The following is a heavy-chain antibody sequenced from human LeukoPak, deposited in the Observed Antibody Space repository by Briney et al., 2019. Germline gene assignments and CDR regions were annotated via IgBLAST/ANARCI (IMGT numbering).Heavy chain of an antibody. CDR1: GFTFSSYG. Sequence: GGSLRLSCAASGFTFSSYGMHWVRQAPGKGLEWVAVIWYDGSNKYYADSVKGRFTISRDNSKNTLYLQMSSLRAEDTAVYYCARGYCSGGSCYGCFDYWGQGTLVTVSS. D-gene: IGHD2-15*01. CDR3: ARGYCSGGSCYGCFDY. CDR2: IWYDGSNK. V-gene: IGHV3-33*01. J-gene: IGHJ4*02.